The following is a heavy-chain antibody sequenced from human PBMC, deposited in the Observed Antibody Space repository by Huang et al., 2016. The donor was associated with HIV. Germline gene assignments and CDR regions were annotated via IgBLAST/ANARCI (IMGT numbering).Heavy chain of an antibody. J-gene: IGHJ4*02. CDR2: IYRTVGT. CDR3: ARDGGNSEYYFDY. D-gene: IGHD2-21*02. CDR1: VASITSGGHA. V-gene: IGHV4-30-2*06. Sequence: QLQLQESGSGLVKPSQTLSLTCPVSVASITSGGHAWGWSRQSPVKGLEWIGYIYRTVGTYYNPALKSRVTMSVDRSKNQFSLRLTSVTAADTAIYYCARDGGNSEYYFDYWGQGTLVTVSS.